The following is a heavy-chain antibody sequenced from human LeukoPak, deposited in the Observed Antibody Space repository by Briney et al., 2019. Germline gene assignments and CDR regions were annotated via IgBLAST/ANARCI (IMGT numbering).Heavy chain of an antibody. CDR3: ARGKEISGSTSCCNWFDP. Sequence: SETLTLTCAVYGGSFSGYYWSWIRQPPGKGLEWIGEINHSVSTNYNPSLKSRVTISVDTSKNQFSLKLSSVTAADTAVYYCARGKEISGSTSCCNWFDPWGQGTLVTVSS. D-gene: IGHD2-2*01. CDR2: INHSVST. CDR1: GGSFSGYY. J-gene: IGHJ5*02. V-gene: IGHV4-34*01.